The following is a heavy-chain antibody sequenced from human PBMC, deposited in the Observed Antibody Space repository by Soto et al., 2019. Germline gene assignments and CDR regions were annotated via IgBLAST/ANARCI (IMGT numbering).Heavy chain of an antibody. CDR3: ARGYHYYYDSRNFDY. CDR1: GFTFSSYW. CDR2: INSDGSST. J-gene: IGHJ4*02. Sequence: EVQLVESGGGLVQPGGSLRLSCAASGFTFSSYWMHWVRQAPGKGLVWVSRINSDGSSTSYADSVKGRFTISRDNAKNTLYLQMISLRAEDTAVYYCARGYHYYYDSRNFDYWGQGTLVTVSS. V-gene: IGHV3-74*01. D-gene: IGHD3-22*01.